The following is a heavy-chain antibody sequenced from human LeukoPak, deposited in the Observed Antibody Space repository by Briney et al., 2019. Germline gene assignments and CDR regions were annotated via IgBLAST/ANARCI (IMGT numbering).Heavy chain of an antibody. CDR1: GFTFSSYA. J-gene: IGHJ4*02. CDR3: AKDRGYYDSSGYYDY. CDR2: ISGSGGST. Sequence: GGSLRLSCAASGFTFSSYAMSWVRQAPGKGLEWVSAISGSGGSTYYADSVKGRFTISRDNSKNTLYLQMNSLRAEDTAVYYCAKDRGYYDSSGYYDYWGQGTLVTVSS. D-gene: IGHD3-22*01. V-gene: IGHV3-23*01.